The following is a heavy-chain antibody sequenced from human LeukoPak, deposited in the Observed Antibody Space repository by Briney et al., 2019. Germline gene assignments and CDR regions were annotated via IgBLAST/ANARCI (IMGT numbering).Heavy chain of an antibody. D-gene: IGHD1-26*01. V-gene: IGHV3-66*01. Sequence: GGSLRLSCAASGFTFSSYAMSWVRQAPGKGLEWVSVIYSGGSTYYADSVKGRFTISRDNSKNTLYLQMNSLRAEDTAVYYCARALLSLGYWGQGTLVTVSS. CDR1: GFTFSSYA. CDR2: IYSGGST. CDR3: ARALLSLGY. J-gene: IGHJ4*02.